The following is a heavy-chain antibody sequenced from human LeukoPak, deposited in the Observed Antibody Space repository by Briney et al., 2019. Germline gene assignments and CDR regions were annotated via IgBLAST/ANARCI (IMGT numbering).Heavy chain of an antibody. CDR1: GFMFDDYG. Sequence: PGGSLRLSCAASGFMFDDYGMSWVRQAPGKGLEWVSGINWNGGSTDYADSVKGRFTISRDNVKNSLYLQMNSLRAEDTAVYYCASEAYYYDSSGYYFPGGFDYWGQGTLVTVSS. CDR2: INWNGGST. V-gene: IGHV3-20*04. CDR3: ASEAYYYDSSGYYFPGGFDY. J-gene: IGHJ4*02. D-gene: IGHD3-22*01.